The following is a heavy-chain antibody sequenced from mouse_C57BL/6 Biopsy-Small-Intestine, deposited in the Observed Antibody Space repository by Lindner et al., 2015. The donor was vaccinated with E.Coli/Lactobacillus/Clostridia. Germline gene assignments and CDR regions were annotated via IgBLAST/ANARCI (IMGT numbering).Heavy chain of an antibody. D-gene: IGHD1-1*01. CDR2: IYPRSGNT. CDR1: GYTFTSYG. CDR3: ADYYDGSYDGFAY. V-gene: IGHV1-81*01. J-gene: IGHJ3*01. Sequence: VQLQESGAELARPGASVRLSCKASGYTFTSYGISWVKQRTGQGLEWIGEIYPRSGNTYYNEKFKGKATLTADKSSSTAYMQLSSLTSEDSAVYFCADYYDGSYDGFAYWGQGTLVTVSA.